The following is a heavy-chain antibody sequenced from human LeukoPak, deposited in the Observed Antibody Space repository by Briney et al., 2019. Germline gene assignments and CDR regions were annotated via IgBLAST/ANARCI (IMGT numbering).Heavy chain of an antibody. J-gene: IGHJ6*02. V-gene: IGHV3-30-3*01. D-gene: IGHD3-10*01. CDR1: GFTFSSYA. CDR2: ISYDGSNK. CDR3: ARVGTMVRGVPWGYYYGMDV. Sequence: PGGSLRLSCAASGFTFSSYAMHWVRQAPGKGLEWVAVISYDGSNKYYADSVKGRFTISRDNSKNTLYLQMNSLRAEDTAVYYCARVGTMVRGVPWGYYYGMDVWGQGTTVTVSS.